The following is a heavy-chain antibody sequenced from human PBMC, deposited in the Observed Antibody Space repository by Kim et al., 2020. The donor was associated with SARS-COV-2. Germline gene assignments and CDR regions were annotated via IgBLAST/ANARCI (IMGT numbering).Heavy chain of an antibody. CDR3: ARAPGYYDSSGYYVQFYFDY. CDR1: GFTFSSYA. CDR2: ISYDGSNK. Sequence: GGSLRLSCAASGFTFSSYAMHWVRQAPGKGLEWVAVISYDGSNKYYADSVKGRFTISRDNSKNTMYLQMNGLRAEDTAVYYCARAPGYYDSSGYYVQFYFDYWGQGTLVTVSS. V-gene: IGHV3-30-3*01. D-gene: IGHD3-22*01. J-gene: IGHJ4*02.